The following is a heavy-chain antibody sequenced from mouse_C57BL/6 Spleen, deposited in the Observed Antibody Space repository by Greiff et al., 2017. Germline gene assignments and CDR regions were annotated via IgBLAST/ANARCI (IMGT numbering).Heavy chain of an antibody. V-gene: IGHV1-53*01. CDR3: ARGPYYYKGYFDV. CDR1: GYTFTSYW. J-gene: IGHJ1*03. Sequence: QVQLQQPGTELVKPGASVKLSCKASGYTFTSYWMHWVKQRPGQGLEWIGNINPSNGGTNYNEKFKSNATLTVDKSSSTAYMQLSSLTSEDSAVYYCARGPYYYKGYFDVWGTGTTVTVSS. CDR2: INPSNGGT. D-gene: IGHD1-1*01.